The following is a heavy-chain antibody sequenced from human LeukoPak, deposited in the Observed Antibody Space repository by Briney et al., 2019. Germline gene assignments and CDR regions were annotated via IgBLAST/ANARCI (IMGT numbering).Heavy chain of an antibody. CDR1: GFTLSSVG. V-gene: IGHV3-33*01. D-gene: IGHD3-16*01. CDR3: PRDGGRAVHFVY. CDR2: IWYDGSNQ. J-gene: IGHJ4*02. Sequence: GRSLRLSCAASGFTLSSVGMHCVPQAPGKGVEGVAVIWYDGSNQYYADSVKGRFTISRDNSKNTLNLHMNSLRVEDTAVYYCPRDGGRAVHFVYWGEGTLVTVSS.